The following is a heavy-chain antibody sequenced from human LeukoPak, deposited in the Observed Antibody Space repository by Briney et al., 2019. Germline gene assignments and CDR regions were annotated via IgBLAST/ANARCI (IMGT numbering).Heavy chain of an antibody. V-gene: IGHV3-74*01. CDR3: ARDSPYSGSYFLLDY. CDR2: INSDGSTT. CDR1: GFTFSSYW. Sequence: GGSLRLSCAASGFTFSSYWMHWVRRAPGKGLMWVSRINSDGSTTNYADSVKGRFTISRDNTKNTLYLQMNSLRAEDTAVYYCARDSPYSGSYFLLDYWGQGTLVTVSS. D-gene: IGHD1-26*01. J-gene: IGHJ4*02.